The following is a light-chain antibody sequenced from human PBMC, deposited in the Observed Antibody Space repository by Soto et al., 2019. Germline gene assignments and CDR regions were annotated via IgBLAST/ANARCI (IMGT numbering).Light chain of an antibody. V-gene: IGLV2-14*03. Sequence: QSALTQPASVSGSPGQSITISCTGISSDIGADNSVSWYQQHPGKAPQLMIYAVSHRPSRVSSRFSGSKSGNTISLTISGIQAEDEADYYCSSFTTSSHVVFGGGTKLTVL. CDR2: AVS. CDR3: SSFTTSSHVV. CDR1: SSDIGADNS. J-gene: IGLJ2*01.